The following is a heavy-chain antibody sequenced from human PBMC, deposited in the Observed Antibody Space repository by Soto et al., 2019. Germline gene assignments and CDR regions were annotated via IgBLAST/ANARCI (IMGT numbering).Heavy chain of an antibody. CDR1: GGSISSSSYY. Sequence: QLQLQESGPGLVKPSETLSLTCTVSGGSISSSSYYWGWIRQPPGKGLEWIGSIYYSGSTYYNPSLKSRVTISVDTSKNQFSLKLSSVTAADTAVYYCAFSRGYSYGYGFDYWGQGTLVTVSS. CDR3: AFSRGYSYGYGFDY. J-gene: IGHJ4*02. D-gene: IGHD5-18*01. CDR2: IYYSGST. V-gene: IGHV4-39*01.